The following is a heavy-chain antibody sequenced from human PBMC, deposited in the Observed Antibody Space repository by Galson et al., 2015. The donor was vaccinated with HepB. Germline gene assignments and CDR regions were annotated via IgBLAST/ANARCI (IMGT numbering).Heavy chain of an antibody. D-gene: IGHD3-10*01. CDR2: ISGSGGST. V-gene: IGHV3-23*01. Sequence: SLRLSCAASGFTFSSYAMSWVRQAPGKGLEWVSAISGSGGSTYYADSVKGRFTISRDNSKNTLYLQMNSLRAEDTAVYYCAKDYGLRPRITFWVADAFDIWGQGTMVTVSS. CDR1: GFTFSSYA. CDR3: AKDYGLRPRITFWVADAFDI. J-gene: IGHJ3*02.